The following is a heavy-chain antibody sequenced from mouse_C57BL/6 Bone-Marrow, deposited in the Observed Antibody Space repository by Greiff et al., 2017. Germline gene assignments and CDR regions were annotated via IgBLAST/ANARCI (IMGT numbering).Heavy chain of an antibody. Sequence: QVQLKESGAELVKPGASVKLSCKASGYTFTSYWMHWVKQRPGRGLEWIGRIDPNSGGTKYNEKFKSKATLTVDKPSSTAYMQLSSLTSEDSAVYYCARYYDYAYYYAMDYWGQGTSVTVSS. CDR2: IDPNSGGT. J-gene: IGHJ4*01. CDR1: GYTFTSYW. CDR3: ARYYDYAYYYAMDY. V-gene: IGHV1-72*01. D-gene: IGHD2-4*01.